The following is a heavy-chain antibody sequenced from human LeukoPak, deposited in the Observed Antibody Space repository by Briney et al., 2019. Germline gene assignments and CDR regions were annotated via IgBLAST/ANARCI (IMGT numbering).Heavy chain of an antibody. CDR3: ARMIPGITGTHSWFDP. D-gene: IGHD1-20*01. V-gene: IGHV4-4*09. CDR1: GGSISSYY. Sequence: PSETLSLTYTVSGGSISSYYWSWIRQPPGKGLEWIGYIYTSGSTNYNPSLKSRVTISVDTSKNQFSLKLSSVTAADTAVYYCARMIPGITGTHSWFDPWGQGTLVTVSS. J-gene: IGHJ5*02. CDR2: IYTSGST.